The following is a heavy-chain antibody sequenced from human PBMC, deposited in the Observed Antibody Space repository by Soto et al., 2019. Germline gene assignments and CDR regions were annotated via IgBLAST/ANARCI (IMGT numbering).Heavy chain of an antibody. V-gene: IGHV1-69*12. Sequence: QVQLVQSGAEVKKPGSSVKVSCKSSGGTFGNYGFSWVRQAPGQGLEGMGVIVPIFGAEHPQKFQGRVTITADESTNTVCMELRGLRSEDTAVYYCARGGSDYEGSGYYQGHVWGQGTTVTVSS. CDR3: ARGGSDYEGSGYYQGHV. CDR2: IVPIFGA. CDR1: GGTFGNYG. J-gene: IGHJ6*02. D-gene: IGHD3-22*01.